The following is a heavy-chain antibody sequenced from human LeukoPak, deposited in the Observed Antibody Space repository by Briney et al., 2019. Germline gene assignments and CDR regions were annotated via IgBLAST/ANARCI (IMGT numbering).Heavy chain of an antibody. CDR1: GGSISNYY. D-gene: IGHD6-6*01. CDR2: IYYSGST. Sequence: SETLSLTCTVSGGSISNYYWSWIRQPPGKGLEWIAFIYYSGSTTYNPSLKSRVTISVDTSKNQFSLKLSSVTAADTAVYYCARRVYGSSLDYWGQGTLVTVSA. CDR3: ARRVYGSSLDY. J-gene: IGHJ4*02. V-gene: IGHV4-59*08.